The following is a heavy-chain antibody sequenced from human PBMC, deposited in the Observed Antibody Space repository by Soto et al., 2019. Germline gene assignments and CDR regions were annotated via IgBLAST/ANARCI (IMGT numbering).Heavy chain of an antibody. Sequence: QVQLQESGPGLVKPSQTLSLTCTVSGGSISSGDYYWSWIRQPPGKGLEWIGYIYYSGSTYYNPSLKSRVTISVDTSKNQFSLKLSSVTAADTAVYYCARGQQPSDPTTRRGKDYWGQGTLVTVSS. J-gene: IGHJ4*02. CDR2: IYYSGST. D-gene: IGHD6-13*01. CDR3: ARGQQPSDPTTRRGKDY. V-gene: IGHV4-30-4*01. CDR1: GGSISSGDYY.